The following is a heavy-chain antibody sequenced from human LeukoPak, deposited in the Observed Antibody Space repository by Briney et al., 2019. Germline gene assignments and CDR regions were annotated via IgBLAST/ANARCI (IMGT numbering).Heavy chain of an antibody. V-gene: IGHV3-23*01. D-gene: IGHD2-21*01. CDR1: GFTFSTYA. J-gene: IGHJ4*02. CDR3: AKGGLAERFDS. Sequence: LTGGSLRLSCAASGFTFSTYAMSWVRQAPGKGLEWVSAISGSGGSTYYADSVKGRFTISRDNSKDTLDLQMNSLRAEDTAVYYCAKGGLAERFDSWGQGTLVTVSS. CDR2: ISGSGGST.